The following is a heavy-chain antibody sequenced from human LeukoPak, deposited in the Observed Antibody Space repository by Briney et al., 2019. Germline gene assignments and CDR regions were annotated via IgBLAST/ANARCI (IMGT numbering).Heavy chain of an antibody. D-gene: IGHD6-13*01. Sequence: ASVKVSCKASGYTFTGYYMHWVRQAPGQGLEWMGWINPNSGGTNYAQKFQGRVTMTRDTSISTAYMELSRLRSDDTAVYYCARASGYSSSQDEDWGQGTLVTVSS. J-gene: IGHJ4*02. V-gene: IGHV1-2*02. CDR3: ARASGYSSSQDED. CDR1: GYTFTGYY. CDR2: INPNSGGT.